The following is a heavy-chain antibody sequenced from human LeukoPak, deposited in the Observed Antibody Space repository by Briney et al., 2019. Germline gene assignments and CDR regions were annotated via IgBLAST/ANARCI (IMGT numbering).Heavy chain of an antibody. CDR3: ARGSRSSGWFDY. J-gene: IGHJ4*02. D-gene: IGHD6-19*01. Sequence: PGGALRLSCAASGFTVSSNYMSWVRQAPGKGLEWVSVIYSGDSTYYADSVKGRFTISRDNSKNTLYLQMNSLRAEDTAVYYCARGSRSSGWFDYWGQGTLVTVSS. CDR2: IYSGDST. V-gene: IGHV3-53*01. CDR1: GFTVSSNY.